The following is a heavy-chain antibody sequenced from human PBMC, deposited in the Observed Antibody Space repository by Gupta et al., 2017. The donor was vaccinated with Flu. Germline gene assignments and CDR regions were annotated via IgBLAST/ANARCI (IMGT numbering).Heavy chain of an antibody. CDR1: GFSSSTSE. Sequence: EVKLVEAGGGLVQPGGSLRLSCVASGFSSSTSEMNWVRQAPGKRLEWLSFISSSGTTKYYADSVKGRFTVSRDNANNSLFLQMNSLRVEDTAVYYCARDRTDGGSDWTGYSDLWGQGTLVTVSS. D-gene: IGHD2-15*01. CDR3: ARDRTDGGSDWTGYSDL. J-gene: IGHJ4*02. V-gene: IGHV3-48*03. CDR2: ISSSGTTK.